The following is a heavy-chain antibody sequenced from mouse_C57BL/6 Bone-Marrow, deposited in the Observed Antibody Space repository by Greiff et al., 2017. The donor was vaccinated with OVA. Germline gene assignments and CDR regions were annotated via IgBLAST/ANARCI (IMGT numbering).Heavy chain of an antibody. D-gene: IGHD1-1*01. CDR1: GYTFTSYT. CDR2: INPSSGYT. J-gene: IGHJ3*01. V-gene: IGHV1-4*01. CDR3: ARYGLEAY. Sequence: VQLQQSGAELARPGASVKMCCKASGYTFTSYTMHWVKQRPGQGLEWIGYINPSSGYTKYNQKFKDKATLTADKSSSTAYMQLSSLTSEDSAVYYCARYGLEAYWGQGTLVTVSA.